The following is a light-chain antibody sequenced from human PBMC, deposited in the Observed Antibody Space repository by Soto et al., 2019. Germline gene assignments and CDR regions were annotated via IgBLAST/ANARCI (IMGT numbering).Light chain of an antibody. CDR2: GAS. Sequence: EIVLTQSPGTLSLSPGERATLSCRASQSVNSIYVAWYQQKAGQAPRLLIYGASNRATGIPDRFSGSGSGADFTLTISRLEPEDFAVYYCQQYGASPFTFGPGNKVDI. V-gene: IGKV3-20*01. CDR1: QSVNSIY. J-gene: IGKJ3*01. CDR3: QQYGASPFT.